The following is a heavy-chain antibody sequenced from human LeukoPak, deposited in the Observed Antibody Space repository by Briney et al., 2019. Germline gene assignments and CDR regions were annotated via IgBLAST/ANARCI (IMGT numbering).Heavy chain of an antibody. V-gene: IGHV3-21*01. CDR2: ISSSSTYI. CDR3: ARDLLNAIDI. D-gene: IGHD2-21*01. Sequence: PGGSLRLSCAASGFTFSSSTMTWVRQSPGKGLEWVSSISSSSTYIYYADSVKGRFIISRDNAKNSLYLQMNSLRAEHTAVFYCARDLLNAIDIWGQGTMVTVSS. CDR1: GFTFSSST. J-gene: IGHJ3*02.